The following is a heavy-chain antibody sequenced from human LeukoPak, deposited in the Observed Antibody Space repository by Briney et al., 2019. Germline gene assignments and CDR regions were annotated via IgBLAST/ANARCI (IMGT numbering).Heavy chain of an antibody. V-gene: IGHV3-30-3*01. D-gene: IGHD6-13*01. Sequence: PGGSLRLSCAASGFTFSSYAMHWVRQAPGKGLEWVAVISFDGSDEYYPDSVKGRFTISRDNSKNTLYLRMNSLRAEDTAVYYCAREHIGYSSSWSRSGYYYYGMDVWGQGTTVTVSS. CDR3: AREHIGYSSSWSRSGYYYYGMDV. CDR1: GFTFSSYA. CDR2: ISFDGSDE. J-gene: IGHJ6*02.